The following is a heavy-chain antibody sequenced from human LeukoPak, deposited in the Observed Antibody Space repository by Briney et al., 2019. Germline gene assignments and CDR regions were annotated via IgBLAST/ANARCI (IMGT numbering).Heavy chain of an antibody. V-gene: IGHV1-69*13. CDR2: IIPIFGTA. Sequence: ASVKVSCKASGGTFSSYAISWVRQAPGQGLGGWGGIIPIFGTANYPQKFQGRVTITADESTSTAYMELSSLRSEDTDVYYCARDKLEYYYGSSWGQGTLVTVS. CDR1: GGTFSSYA. CDR3: ARDKLEYYYGSS. D-gene: IGHD3-10*01. J-gene: IGHJ4*02.